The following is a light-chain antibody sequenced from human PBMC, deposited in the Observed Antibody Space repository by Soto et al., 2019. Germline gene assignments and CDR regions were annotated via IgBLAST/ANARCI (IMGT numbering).Light chain of an antibody. CDR2: EVN. CDR1: RDDVGGWNY. Sequence: QSALTQLPSASGSPGQSVTISCTGTRDDVGGWNYVSWYQQHPGKAPKLVIYEVNRRPSGVPDRFSGSKSGNTAYLTVSGLRTEDEAHYYCCSYEVSNVVLFGGGTKVTVL. J-gene: IGLJ2*01. CDR3: CSYEVSNVVL. V-gene: IGLV2-8*01.